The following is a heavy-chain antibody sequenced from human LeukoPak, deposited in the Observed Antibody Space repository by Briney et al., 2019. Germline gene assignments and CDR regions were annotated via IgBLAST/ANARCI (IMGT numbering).Heavy chain of an antibody. CDR3: ARGTARRPKQQLIRKPAYCFDY. J-gene: IGHJ4*02. CDR2: MNPNSGNT. Sequence: ASVKVSCKASGYTFTSYDINWVRQATGQGLAWMGWMNPNSGNTGYVQKFQGRVTITRNTPISTAYMELSSLRSEDTAVYYCARGTARRPKQQLIRKPAYCFDYWGQGTLVTVSS. V-gene: IGHV1-8*03. D-gene: IGHD6-13*01. CDR1: GYTFTSYD.